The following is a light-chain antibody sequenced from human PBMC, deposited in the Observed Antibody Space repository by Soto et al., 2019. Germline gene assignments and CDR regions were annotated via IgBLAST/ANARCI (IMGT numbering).Light chain of an antibody. Sequence: QSVLTQPASVSGSPGQSITISCTGTSSDVGSYDLVSWYQHHSGKAPKIIIYEVNKRPSGISDRFSGSKSGNTASLTISGLQAEYEADYFCCSFVRTNGLLFGGGTKVTVL. CDR3: CSFVRTNGLL. CDR1: SSDVGSYDL. V-gene: IGLV2-23*02. CDR2: EVN. J-gene: IGLJ2*01.